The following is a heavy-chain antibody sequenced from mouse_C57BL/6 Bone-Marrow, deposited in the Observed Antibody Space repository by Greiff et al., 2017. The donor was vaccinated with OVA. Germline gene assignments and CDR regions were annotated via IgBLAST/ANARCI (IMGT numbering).Heavy chain of an antibody. CDR3: ARRHYYGSSYYAMDD. Sequence: EVQLVESGGGLVKPGGSLKLSCAASGFTFSDYGMHWVRQAPEKGLEWVAYISSGSSTIYYADTVKGRFTISRDNAKNTLFLQMTSLRSEDTAMYYCARRHYYGSSYYAMDDWGQGTSVTVSS. CDR1: GFTFSDYG. V-gene: IGHV5-17*01. CDR2: ISSGSSTI. D-gene: IGHD1-1*01. J-gene: IGHJ4*01.